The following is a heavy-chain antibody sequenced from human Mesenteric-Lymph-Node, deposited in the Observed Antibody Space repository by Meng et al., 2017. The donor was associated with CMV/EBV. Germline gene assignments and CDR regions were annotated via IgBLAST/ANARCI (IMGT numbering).Heavy chain of an antibody. V-gene: IGHV3-48*03. CDR2: ISTSGSVI. CDR3: VRDGGNYNFWSGSYYNYYFGLDV. J-gene: IGHJ6*02. D-gene: IGHD3-3*01. Sequence: LSLTCAVSGFIFSNYEMNWVRQAPGKGLEWVSYISTSGSVISYADSVKGRFTISRDNAKNSLDLQMDSLRAEDTAVYYCVRDGGNYNFWSGSYYNYYFGLDVWGQGTTVTVSS. CDR1: GFIFSNYE.